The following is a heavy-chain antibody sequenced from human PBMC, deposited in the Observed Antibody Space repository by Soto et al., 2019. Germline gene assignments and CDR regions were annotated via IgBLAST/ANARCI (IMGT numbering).Heavy chain of an antibody. V-gene: IGHV3-73*01. CDR1: GFTFSGSA. J-gene: IGHJ3*02. CDR3: TRHSVLPGATDDAFDI. Sequence: GGSLRLSCAASGFTFSGSAMHWVRQASGKWLEWVGRIRSKANSYATAYAASVKGRFTISRDDSKNTAYLQMNSLKTEDTAVYYCTRHSVLPGATDDAFDIWGQGTMVTVSS. CDR2: IRSKANSYAT. D-gene: IGHD5-12*01.